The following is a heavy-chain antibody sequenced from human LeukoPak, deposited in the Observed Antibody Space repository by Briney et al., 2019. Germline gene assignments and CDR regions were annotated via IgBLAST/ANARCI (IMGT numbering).Heavy chain of an antibody. J-gene: IGHJ4*02. CDR1: GGSISGYY. Sequence: SETLSLTCTVSGGSISGYYWSWIRQPPGKGLEWVGYISYSGSTNYNPPLKSRVTISVDTSKNQFSLKLSSVTAADTAIYYCARDGRAGSLFAYWGQGTLVTVSS. D-gene: IGHD6-19*01. V-gene: IGHV4-59*01. CDR2: ISYSGST. CDR3: ARDGRAGSLFAY.